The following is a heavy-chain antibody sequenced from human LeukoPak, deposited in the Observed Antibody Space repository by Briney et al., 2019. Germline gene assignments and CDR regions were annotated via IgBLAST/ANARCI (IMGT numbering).Heavy chain of an antibody. D-gene: IGHD2-2*01. J-gene: IGHJ4*01. CDR2: IKQDGSEK. CDR3: ATSTLG. Sequence: GGCLRLSCAASGFTLSSYWMSSVRQAPGKGLEWEANIKQDGSEKYYVHSVKDRFTISRDNAKNSLYLQMNSLRDEDTAVYYCATSTLGWGQGTLVTVSS. V-gene: IGHV3-7*01. CDR1: GFTLSSYW.